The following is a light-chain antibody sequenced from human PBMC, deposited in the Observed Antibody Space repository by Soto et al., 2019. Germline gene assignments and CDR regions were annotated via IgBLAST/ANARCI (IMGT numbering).Light chain of an antibody. CDR2: EVS. Sequence: QSVLTQPPSASGSPGQSVTISCTGTSSDVGGYNYVPWYQQHPGKAPKLIIYEVSKRPSGVPDRFSGSKSGNTASLTVSGLQAEDEADYCCSSYAGSNNYVFGTGTKVTVL. CDR3: SSYAGSNNYV. J-gene: IGLJ1*01. V-gene: IGLV2-8*01. CDR1: SSDVGGYNY.